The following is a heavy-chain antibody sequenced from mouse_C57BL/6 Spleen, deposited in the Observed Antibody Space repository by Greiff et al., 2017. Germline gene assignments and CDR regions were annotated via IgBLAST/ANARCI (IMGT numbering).Heavy chain of an antibody. CDR2: IDPNSGGT. CDR1: GYTFTSYW. D-gene: IGHD2-2*01. V-gene: IGHV1-72*01. J-gene: IGHJ2*01. Sequence: VQLQQPGAELVKPGASVKLSCKASGYTFTSYWMHWVKQRPGRGLEWIGRIDPNSGGTKYNEKFKSKATLTVDKPSSTAYMRLSSLTSEDSAVYYCARDGYDGTLSGYWGQGTTLTVSS. CDR3: ARDGYDGTLSGY.